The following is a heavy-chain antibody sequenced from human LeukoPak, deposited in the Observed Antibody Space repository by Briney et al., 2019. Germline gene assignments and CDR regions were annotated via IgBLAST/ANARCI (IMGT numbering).Heavy chain of an antibody. CDR1: GGSISSSSYY. J-gene: IGHJ4*02. CDR3: ARGYGGSNGHLDY. CDR2: IYYSGST. Sequence: SETLSLTCTVSGGSISSSSYYWGWIRQPPGKGLEWIGGIYYSGSTYYNPSLKSRVTISVDTSKDQFSLKLSSVTAADTAVYYCARGYGGSNGHLDYWGQGTLVTVSS. D-gene: IGHD4-23*01. V-gene: IGHV4-39*07.